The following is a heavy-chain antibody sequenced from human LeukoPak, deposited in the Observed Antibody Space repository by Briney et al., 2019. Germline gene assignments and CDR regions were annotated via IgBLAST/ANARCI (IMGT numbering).Heavy chain of an antibody. V-gene: IGHV1-2*02. Sequence: ASVKVSCKASGYTFTGYYMHWVRQAPGQGLEWMGWINPNSGGTNYAQKFQGRVTMTRDTSISTAYMELSRLRSDDTAVYYCATETHDSSGYNFDYWGQGTLVIVSS. CDR1: GYTFTGYY. CDR3: ATETHDSSGYNFDY. D-gene: IGHD3-22*01. CDR2: INPNSGGT. J-gene: IGHJ4*02.